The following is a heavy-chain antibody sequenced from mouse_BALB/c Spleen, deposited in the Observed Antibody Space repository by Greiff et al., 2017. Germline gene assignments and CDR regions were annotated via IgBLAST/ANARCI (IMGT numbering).Heavy chain of an antibody. CDR3: ARDGGYYYAMDY. Sequence: VQLQQPGAELVKPGAPVKLSCKASGYTFTSYWMNWVKQRPGRGLEWIGRIDPSDSETHYNQKFKDKATLTVDKSSSTAYIQLSSLTSEDSAVYYCARDGGYYYAMDYWGQGTSVTVSS. V-gene: IGHV1-69*02. CDR1: GYTFTSYW. J-gene: IGHJ4*01. D-gene: IGHD2-3*01. CDR2: IDPSDSET.